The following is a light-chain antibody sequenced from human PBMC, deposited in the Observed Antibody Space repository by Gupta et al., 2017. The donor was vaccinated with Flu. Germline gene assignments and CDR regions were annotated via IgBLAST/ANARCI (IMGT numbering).Light chain of an antibody. V-gene: IGKV1-39*01. CDR1: QNISTS. CDR2: DAS. J-gene: IGKJ5*01. Sequence: PSSLSASVGDRVTITCRASQNISTSLNWYQQKAGQSPSLLIYDASTLQSGVPSRFAGSGSGTYFTLTINNVQPEDFATYYCQQGYNTPLTFGQGTRLEI. CDR3: QQGYNTPLT.